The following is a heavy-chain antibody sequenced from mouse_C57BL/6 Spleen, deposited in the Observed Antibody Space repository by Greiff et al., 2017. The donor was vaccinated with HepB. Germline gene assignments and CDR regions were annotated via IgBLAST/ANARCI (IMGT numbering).Heavy chain of an antibody. CDR2: ISSGSSTI. J-gene: IGHJ1*03. D-gene: IGHD2-1*01. V-gene: IGHV5-17*01. Sequence: EVKLVESGGGLVKPGGSLKLSCAASGFTFSDYGMHWVRQAPEKGLEWVAYISSGSSTIYYADTVKGRFTISRDNAKNTLFLQMTSLRSEDTAMYYCARKEDYGNLSYWYFDVWGTGTTVTVSS. CDR1: GFTFSDYG. CDR3: ARKEDYGNLSYWYFDV.